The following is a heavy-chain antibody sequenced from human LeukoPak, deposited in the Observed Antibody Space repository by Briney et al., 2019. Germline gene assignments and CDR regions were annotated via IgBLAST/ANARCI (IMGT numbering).Heavy chain of an antibody. J-gene: IGHJ6*02. CDR3: ARRCKCSGGNCYSYYYYAMDV. CDR2: ISYSGST. Sequence: SETLSLTCTASGGSISSSSYNWGWIGQPPGKGLEWIGSISYSGSTYYNPSLKSRVTISVDTSKNQFSLKLSSVTAADTAVYYCARRCKCSGGNCYSYYYYAMDVWGQGTTVTVSS. CDR1: GGSISSSSYN. D-gene: IGHD2-15*01. V-gene: IGHV4-39*01.